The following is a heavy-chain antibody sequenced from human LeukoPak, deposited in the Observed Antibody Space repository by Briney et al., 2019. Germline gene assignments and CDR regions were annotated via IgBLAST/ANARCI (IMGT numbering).Heavy chain of an antibody. CDR1: GGSISSYF. CDR3: ARDFDGNYYFHY. Sequence: SETLSLTCTVSGGSISSYFWTWIRQPPGKGLEWIGSVDYSGSTNYSPSLESRVTISVDTSKKQFSLRLSSVTAADTAVYYCARDFDGNYYFHYWGQGTLVTVSS. V-gene: IGHV4-59*01. D-gene: IGHD1-7*01. J-gene: IGHJ4*02. CDR2: VDYSGST.